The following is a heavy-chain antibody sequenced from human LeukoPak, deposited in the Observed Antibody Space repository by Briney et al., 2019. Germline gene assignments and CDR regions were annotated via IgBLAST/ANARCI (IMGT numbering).Heavy chain of an antibody. Sequence: QSGGSLRLSCAASGFTFSSYGMHWVRQAPGKGLEWVAIISYDGNNKYYADSVKGRFTIPRDNSKNTLYLQMNSLRTEDTAVYYCARVVRAGLDYWGQGTLVTVSS. J-gene: IGHJ4*02. CDR2: ISYDGNNK. V-gene: IGHV3-30*03. CDR3: ARVVRAGLDY. CDR1: GFTFSSYG.